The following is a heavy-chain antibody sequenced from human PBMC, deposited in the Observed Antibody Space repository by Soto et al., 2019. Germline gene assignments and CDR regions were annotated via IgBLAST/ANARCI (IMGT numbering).Heavy chain of an antibody. Sequence: SETLSVTCTVSGGSITSNFFYWAWIRRPTGKGLEWIGSIYRDGSTYYSPSLKSRVTISLDTSNNRFSLKLSSVTAADTAVYFCGKVLIGATRHTDVDSWGQGTLVTVS. CDR1: GGSITSNFFY. CDR3: GKVLIGATRHTDVDS. CDR2: IYRDGST. V-gene: IGHV4-39*02. D-gene: IGHD2-15*01. J-gene: IGHJ4*02.